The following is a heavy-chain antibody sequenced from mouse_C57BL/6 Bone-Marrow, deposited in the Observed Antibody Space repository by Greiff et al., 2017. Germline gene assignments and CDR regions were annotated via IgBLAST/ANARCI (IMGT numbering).Heavy chain of an antibody. CDR2: IDPENGDT. J-gene: IGHJ4*01. CDR1: GFNIKDDY. CDR3: TTRLQDYYAMDY. Sequence: EVQLMESGAELVRPGASVKLSCTASGFNIKDDYMHWVKQRPEQGLEWIGWIDPENGDTEYASKFQGKATITADTSSNTAYLQLSSLTSEDTAVYYCTTRLQDYYAMDYWGQGTSVTVSS. D-gene: IGHD2-2*01. V-gene: IGHV14-4*01.